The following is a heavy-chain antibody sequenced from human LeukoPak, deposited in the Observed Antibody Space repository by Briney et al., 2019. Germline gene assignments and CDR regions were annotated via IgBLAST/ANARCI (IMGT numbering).Heavy chain of an antibody. V-gene: IGHV1-58*01. J-gene: IGHJ1*01. CDR1: GFTFTSSA. Sequence: SVKVSCKASGFTFTSSAVQWVRQARGQRLEWIGWIVVDSGNTNYAQKFQERVTITRDMSTSTAYVELSSLRSEDTAVYYCATHEGYCSSTSCFPPYFQHWGQGTLVTVSS. CDR2: IVVDSGNT. D-gene: IGHD2-2*01. CDR3: ATHEGYCSSTSCFPPYFQH.